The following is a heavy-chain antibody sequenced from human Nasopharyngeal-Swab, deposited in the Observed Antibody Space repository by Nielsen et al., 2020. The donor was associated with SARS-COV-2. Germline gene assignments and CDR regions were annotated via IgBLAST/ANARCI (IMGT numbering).Heavy chain of an antibody. D-gene: IGHD6-13*01. V-gene: IGHV3-11*04. CDR2: ISSSGSTI. CDR1: GFTFSDYY. Sequence: GESLKISCAASGFTFSDYYMSWIHQAPGKGLEWVSYISSSGSTIYYADSVKGRFTISRDNAKNSLYLQMNSLRAEDTAVYYCARGYSSSWYVKGDAFDIWGQGTMVTVSS. CDR3: ARGYSSSWYVKGDAFDI. J-gene: IGHJ3*02.